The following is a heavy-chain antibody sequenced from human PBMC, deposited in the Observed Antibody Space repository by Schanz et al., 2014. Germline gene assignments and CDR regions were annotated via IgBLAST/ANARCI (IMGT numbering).Heavy chain of an antibody. CDR1: GYTFTSYG. D-gene: IGHD6-19*01. V-gene: IGHV1-18*01. Sequence: QVQLVQSVAEVKRPGASVKVSCKASGYTFTSYGINWVRQAPGQGLEWMGWISAYNGNTIYAQKLQGRVTMTTDTSTSTAYMELRSLRSDDTAVYYCARGGYSSGWYDRDIAHFDYWGQGTLVTVSS. J-gene: IGHJ4*02. CDR3: ARGGYSSGWYDRDIAHFDY. CDR2: ISAYNGNT.